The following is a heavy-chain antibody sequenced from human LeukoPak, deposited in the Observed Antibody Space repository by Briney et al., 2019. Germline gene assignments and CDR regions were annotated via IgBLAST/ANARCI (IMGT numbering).Heavy chain of an antibody. Sequence: PSETLSLTCTVSGVSISTGSYYWRWIRQPAGKGLEWIGRIYSSGSTNYSPSFKSRVTISVDTSKNQFSLNLSSVTAADTAVYYCARGEYESIAYWGYYFENWGQGTLVTVSS. CDR3: ARGEYESIAYWGYYFEN. CDR1: GVSISTGSYY. CDR2: IYSSGST. V-gene: IGHV4-61*02. J-gene: IGHJ4*02. D-gene: IGHD3-22*01.